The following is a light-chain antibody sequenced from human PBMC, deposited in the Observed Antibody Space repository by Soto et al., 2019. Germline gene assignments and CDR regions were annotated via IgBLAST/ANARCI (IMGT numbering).Light chain of an antibody. CDR1: QSVSSSY. J-gene: IGKJ5*01. V-gene: IGKV3-20*01. CDR2: GAS. CDR3: HQYGSSLIT. Sequence: EIVLTQSPGTLSLSPGERATLSCRASQSVSSSYLAWYQQKPGQAPRLLIYGASSSATGIPDRFSGSGSGTDFTLTISRLEPEEFAVYYCHQYGSSLITFGQGTRLEIK.